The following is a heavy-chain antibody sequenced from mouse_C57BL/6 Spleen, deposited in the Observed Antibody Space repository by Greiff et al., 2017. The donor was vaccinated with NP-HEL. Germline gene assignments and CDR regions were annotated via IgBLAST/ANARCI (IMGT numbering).Heavy chain of an antibody. CDR1: GFNIKDYY. CDR3: ALYYSNTGVFAY. Sequence: EVKLMESGAELVKPGASVKLSCTASGFNIKDYYMHWVKQRTEQGLEWIGRIDPEDGETKYAPKFQGKATITADTSSNTAYLQLSSLTSEDTAVYYCALYYSNTGVFAYWGQRTLVTVSA. J-gene: IGHJ3*01. CDR2: IDPEDGET. V-gene: IGHV14-2*01. D-gene: IGHD2-5*01.